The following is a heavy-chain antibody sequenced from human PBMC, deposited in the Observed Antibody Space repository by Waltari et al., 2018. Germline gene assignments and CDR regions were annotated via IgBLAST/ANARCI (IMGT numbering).Heavy chain of an antibody. CDR1: GYTFTSYY. CDR3: ARDLITIFGVVRYDAFDI. CDR2: INPSGGST. V-gene: IGHV1-46*01. D-gene: IGHD3-3*01. J-gene: IGHJ3*02. Sequence: QVQLVQSGAEVKKPGASVKVSCTASGYTFTSYYMHWVRQAPGQGLAWMGIINPSGGSTSYAQKFQGRVTMTRDTSTSTVYMELSSLRSEDTAVYYCARDLITIFGVVRYDAFDIWGQGTMVTVSS.